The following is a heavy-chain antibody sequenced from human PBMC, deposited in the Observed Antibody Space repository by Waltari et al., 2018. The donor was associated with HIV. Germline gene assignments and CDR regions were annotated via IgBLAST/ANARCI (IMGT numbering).Heavy chain of an antibody. CDR2: IYYTGST. Sequence: QVQLQASGPGLIKPSQTLSLTCTVSGDSISSGGYYWSWIRQHPVKGLEWIVHIYYTGSTDYNPSLKSRLNISVDTSDNQFSLNLSSVTAADTAVYYCVRDRRLRFLRGFDRWGQGTLVTVSS. V-gene: IGHV4-31*03. CDR1: GDSISSGGYY. D-gene: IGHD3-3*01. J-gene: IGHJ5*02. CDR3: VRDRRLRFLRGFDR.